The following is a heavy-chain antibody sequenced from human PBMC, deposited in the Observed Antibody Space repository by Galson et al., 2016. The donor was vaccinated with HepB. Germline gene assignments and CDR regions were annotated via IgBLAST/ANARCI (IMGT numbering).Heavy chain of an antibody. CDR2: IDPSDSYT. CDR3: ARRASGREGYNNRFDY. Sequence: QSGAEVKKPGESLRISCKASGYSFTSYWISWVRQVPGKGLEWLGRIDPSDSYTNYAPSFQGHVTISTDTSANTAYLQWSGLKASDTALYYCARRASGREGYNNRFDYWGQGTLVTVSS. V-gene: IGHV5-10-1*01. D-gene: IGHD5-24*01. CDR1: GYSFTSYW. J-gene: IGHJ4*02.